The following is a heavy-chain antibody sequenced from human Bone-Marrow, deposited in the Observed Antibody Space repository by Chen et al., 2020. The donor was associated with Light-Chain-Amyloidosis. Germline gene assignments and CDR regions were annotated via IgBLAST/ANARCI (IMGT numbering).Heavy chain of an antibody. V-gene: IGHV3-11*06. CDR3: ARGWDSGWSYFDN. D-gene: IGHD6-19*01. Sequence: QVQLVESGGGLVKPGGSLRLSCAASGRSFRDKYMTWIRQTAGKVLEWVAYIDSRSTYRNYADSAKGRFIISRDNAKNSLYLQMNSLRVEDTGVYYCARGWDSGWSYFDNWGQGTLVTVSS. CDR2: IDSRSTYR. CDR1: GRSFRDKY. J-gene: IGHJ4*02.